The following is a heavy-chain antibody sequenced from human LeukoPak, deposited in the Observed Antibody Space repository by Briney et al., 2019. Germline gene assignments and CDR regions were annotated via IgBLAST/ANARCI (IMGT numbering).Heavy chain of an antibody. Sequence: SVKVSCKASGGTFSSYAISWVRQAPGQGLEWMGRIIPIFGTANYAQKFQGRVTITADKSTSTAYMELSSLRSEDTAVYYCARGLCSSTSCYHYYYYYMDVWGKGTTVTVSS. J-gene: IGHJ6*03. D-gene: IGHD2-2*01. V-gene: IGHV1-69*06. CDR3: ARGLCSSTSCYHYYYYYMDV. CDR1: GGTFSSYA. CDR2: IIPIFGTA.